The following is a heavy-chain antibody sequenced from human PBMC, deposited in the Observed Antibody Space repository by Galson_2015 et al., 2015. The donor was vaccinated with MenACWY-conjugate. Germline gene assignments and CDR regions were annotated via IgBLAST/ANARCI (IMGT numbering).Heavy chain of an antibody. V-gene: IGHV1-18*01. D-gene: IGHD1-1*01. J-gene: IGHJ6*02. CDR3: ARSGTAYYYAMDV. CDR1: GYTFTNYG. Sequence: SGYTFTNYGIIWVRQAPGQGLEWMGWISAYNGNTNYARKLQGRVTMTTDTSTSTAYMELRSLRSDGTAMYYCARSGTAYYYAMDVWGQGTTVTVSS. CDR2: ISAYNGNT.